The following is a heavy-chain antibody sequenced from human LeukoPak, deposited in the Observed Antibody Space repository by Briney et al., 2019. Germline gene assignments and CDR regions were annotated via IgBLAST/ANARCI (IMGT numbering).Heavy chain of an antibody. CDR3: ARKQWLVLADAFDI. Sequence: PSETLSLTCAVFGGSFSDYYWTWIRQPPGKGLEWIGEINHSGSTNYNPSPKSRVTISIDTSKNQFSLRLSSVTAADTAVCYCARKQWLVLADAFDIWGQGTMVTVSS. V-gene: IGHV4-34*01. D-gene: IGHD6-19*01. CDR2: INHSGST. J-gene: IGHJ3*02. CDR1: GGSFSDYY.